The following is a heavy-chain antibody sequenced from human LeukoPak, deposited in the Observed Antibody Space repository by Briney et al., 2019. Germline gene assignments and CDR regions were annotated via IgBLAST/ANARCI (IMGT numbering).Heavy chain of an antibody. V-gene: IGHV3-30*18. CDR3: ANAVFDY. CDR1: GFTFSSYG. Sequence: PGGSLRLSCAASGFTFSSYGMHWVRQAPGKGLEWVAVISYDGSNKYYADSVKGRFTISRDNSKSTLYLQMNSLRAEDTAVYYCANAVFDYWGQGTLVTVSS. J-gene: IGHJ4*02. CDR2: ISYDGSNK.